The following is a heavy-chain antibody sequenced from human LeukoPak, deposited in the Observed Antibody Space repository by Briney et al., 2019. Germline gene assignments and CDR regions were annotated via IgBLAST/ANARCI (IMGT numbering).Heavy chain of an antibody. D-gene: IGHD6-13*01. CDR1: GFTFSSYW. CDR2: IKPDGSET. V-gene: IGHV3-7*05. J-gene: IGHJ4*02. CDR3: ARDLEAANTYYFDY. Sequence: GGSLRLSCAASGFTFSSYWMSWVRQAPGKGLEWVANIKPDGSETYYVDSVKGRFTISRDNAKNSLYLQMNSLKAEDAAVYYCARDLEAANTYYFDYWGQGTMVTVSS.